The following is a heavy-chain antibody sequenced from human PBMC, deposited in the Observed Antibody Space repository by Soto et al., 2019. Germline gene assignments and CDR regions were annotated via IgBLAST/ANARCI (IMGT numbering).Heavy chain of an antibody. CDR3: ARLRGGYYYYGMDV. V-gene: IGHV4-34*01. D-gene: IGHD3-16*01. CDR1: GGSFSAYY. Sequence: SETLSLTCAVSGGSFSAYYWTWIRQPPGKGLESIGEITHGGITNYTPSLKSRVTMSVDTSKNQVSLNLTSVTAADTAVYYCARLRGGYYYYGMDVWGQGTTVTVSS. J-gene: IGHJ6*02. CDR2: ITHGGIT.